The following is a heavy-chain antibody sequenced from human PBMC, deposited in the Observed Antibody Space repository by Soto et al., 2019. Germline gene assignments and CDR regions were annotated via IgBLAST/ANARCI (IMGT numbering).Heavy chain of an antibody. D-gene: IGHD2-2*01. V-gene: IGHV1-18*01. CDR2: ISAYNGNT. CDR3: ARGYCSSTSCLFNWFDP. J-gene: IGHJ5*02. CDR1: GYIFTSYA. Sequence: ASVKVSCKASGYIFTSYAVHWVRQAPGQGLEWMGWISAYNGNTNYAQKLQGRVTMTTDTSTSTAYMELRSLRSDDTAVYYCARGYCSSTSCLFNWFDPWGQGTLVTVSS.